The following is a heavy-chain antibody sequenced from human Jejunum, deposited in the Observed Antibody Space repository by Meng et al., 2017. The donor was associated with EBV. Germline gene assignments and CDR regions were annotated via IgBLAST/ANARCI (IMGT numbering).Heavy chain of an antibody. CDR3: AGNGYYALEY. Sequence: LQGAVPSLEKPVGPLSLTSVGSGGSISDNEWWSWVRQPPGKGLEWLGEIYHGGGTNYNPSLESRVTISVDKSKNQFSLKLNSVTVADTAVYYCAGNGYYALEYWGPGILVTVPS. V-gene: IGHV4-4*02. CDR2: IYHGGGT. J-gene: IGHJ4*02. D-gene: IGHD3-22*01. CDR1: GGSISDNEW.